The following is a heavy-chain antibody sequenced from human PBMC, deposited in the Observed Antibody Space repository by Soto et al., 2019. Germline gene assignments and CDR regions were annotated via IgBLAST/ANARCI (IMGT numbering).Heavy chain of an antibody. Sequence: EVQLLESGGGLVQPGGSLRLSCAASGFTFSSYAMSWVRQAPGKGLEWVSAISGSGGSTYYADSVKGRFTISRDNSKKTLYLQMNSLRAEDTAVYYCAKSGRKGITIFGVVIQHAFDIWGQGTMVTVSS. J-gene: IGHJ3*02. CDR2: ISGSGGST. CDR3: AKSGRKGITIFGVVIQHAFDI. V-gene: IGHV3-23*01. D-gene: IGHD3-3*01. CDR1: GFTFSSYA.